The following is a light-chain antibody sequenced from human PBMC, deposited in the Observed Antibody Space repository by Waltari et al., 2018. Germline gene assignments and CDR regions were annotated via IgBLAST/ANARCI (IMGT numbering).Light chain of an antibody. V-gene: IGLV2-8*01. CDR3: SSYGGSKV. CDR2: EVN. CDR1: SSDVGGNNY. Sequence: QSVLTQPPSASGSPGQSVTISCTGTSSDVGGNNYVPCYQQHPGKAPTLMIYEVNKRPSGVPDRFSGSKSGNTASLTVSGLQAEDEADYYCSSYGGSKVFGGGTKLTVL. J-gene: IGLJ3*02.